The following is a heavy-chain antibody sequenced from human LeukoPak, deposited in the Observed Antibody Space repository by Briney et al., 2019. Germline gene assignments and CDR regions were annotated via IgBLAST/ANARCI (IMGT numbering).Heavy chain of an antibody. Sequence: GGSLRLSCAASGFSFRDYYMSWVRQAPGKGLEWVSAISGSGGSTYYADSVKGRFTISRDNSKNTLYLQMNSLRAEDTAVYYCAKAITMVRGVIITHDAFDIWGQGTMVTVSS. V-gene: IGHV3-23*01. D-gene: IGHD3-10*01. J-gene: IGHJ3*02. CDR1: GFSFRDYY. CDR3: AKAITMVRGVIITHDAFDI. CDR2: ISGSGGST.